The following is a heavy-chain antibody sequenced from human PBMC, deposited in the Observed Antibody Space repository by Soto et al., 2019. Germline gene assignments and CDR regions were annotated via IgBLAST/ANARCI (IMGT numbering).Heavy chain of an antibody. Sequence: EVQLVESGGGLVQPGGSLRLSCVVSGFTFSDHYMDWVRQAPGKGLEWVGRIRNKANSYTTVYAASVKGRFTISRDDSKNSMYLQMNSLKIEDTAVYYCVRGPNSGYLVTTWDYWGQGTLVTVSS. CDR3: VRGPNSGYLVTTWDY. CDR1: GFTFSDHY. CDR2: IRNKANSYTT. D-gene: IGHD4-17*01. J-gene: IGHJ4*02. V-gene: IGHV3-72*01.